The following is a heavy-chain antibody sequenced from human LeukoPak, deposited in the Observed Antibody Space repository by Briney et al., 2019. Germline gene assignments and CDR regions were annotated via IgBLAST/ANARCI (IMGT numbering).Heavy chain of an antibody. J-gene: IGHJ4*02. Sequence: ASVKVSCKASEYTFTGYYIHWVRQAPGQGLEWMGWINPNSGDTNYTQKFQGRVTMTRDTSISTAYMELSRLRSDDAAVYYCARVGWFGELSPFDYWGQGTLVTVSS. D-gene: IGHD3-10*01. V-gene: IGHV1-2*02. CDR3: ARVGWFGELSPFDY. CDR1: EYTFTGYY. CDR2: INPNSGDT.